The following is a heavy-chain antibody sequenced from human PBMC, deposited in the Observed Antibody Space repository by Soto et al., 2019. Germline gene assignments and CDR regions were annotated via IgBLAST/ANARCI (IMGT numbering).Heavy chain of an antibody. D-gene: IGHD3-16*01. Sequence: QVQLVQSGAEVKKPGSSVKVSCKASGGTFSSYSINWVRQAPGQGLEWMGEIIPIFGTANYAEKFQGRVTISAGEASSTAYRELRSLSSGDTAVYWCARDGGRHSGGIDYWGQGTLVTVSS. CDR3: ARDGGRHSGGIDY. V-gene: IGHV1-69*01. CDR2: IIPIFGTA. J-gene: IGHJ4*02. CDR1: GGTFSSYS.